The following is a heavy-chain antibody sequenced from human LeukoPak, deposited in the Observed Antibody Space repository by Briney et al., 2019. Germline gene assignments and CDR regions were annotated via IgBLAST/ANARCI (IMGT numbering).Heavy chain of an antibody. D-gene: IGHD1-26*01. CDR3: ARGARLKVGATIYYYYYMDV. CDR1: GFTFSSYS. J-gene: IGHJ6*03. Sequence: PGGSLRLSCAASGFTFSSYSMNWVRQAPGKGLEWVSSISSSSSYIYYADSVKGRFTISRDNAKNSLYLQMNSLRAEDTAVYYCARGARLKVGATIYYYYYMDVWGKGTTVTVSS. V-gene: IGHV3-21*01. CDR2: ISSSSSYI.